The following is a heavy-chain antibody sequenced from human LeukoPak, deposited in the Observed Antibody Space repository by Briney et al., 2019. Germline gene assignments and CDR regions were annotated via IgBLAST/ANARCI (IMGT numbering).Heavy chain of an antibody. CDR2: IYSSGST. D-gene: IGHD4-17*01. V-gene: IGHV4-4*07. CDR1: GGSISDYY. J-gene: IGHJ5*02. CDR3: ARAERPDYGDYHWFDP. Sequence: SETLSLTCTVSGGSISDYYWSWIRQPAGKGLEWIGRIYSSGSTNYNPSLKSRVTMSVDTSKNQFSLKLSSVTAADTAVYYCARAERPDYGDYHWFDPWGQGTLVTVSS.